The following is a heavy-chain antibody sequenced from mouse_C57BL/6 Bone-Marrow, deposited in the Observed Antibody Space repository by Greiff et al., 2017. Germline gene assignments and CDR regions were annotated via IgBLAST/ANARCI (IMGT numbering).Heavy chain of an antibody. CDR3: ARFGWAGFAY. J-gene: IGHJ3*01. Sequence: EVQLPQSGPVLVKPGASVKMSCKASGYTFTDYYMNWVKQSHGKSLEWIGVINPYNGGTSYNQKFKGKAKLTVDKSYSTAYMELNSLTSEDSAVYYCARFGWAGFAYWGQGTLVTVSA. D-gene: IGHD3-3*01. CDR1: GYTFTDYY. V-gene: IGHV1-19*01. CDR2: INPYNGGT.